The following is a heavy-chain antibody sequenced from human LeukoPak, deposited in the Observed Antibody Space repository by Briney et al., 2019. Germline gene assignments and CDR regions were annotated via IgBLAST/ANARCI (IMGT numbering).Heavy chain of an antibody. CDR2: IWYDGTHE. V-gene: IGHV3-33*03. D-gene: IGHD2-21*02. J-gene: IGHJ4*02. Sequence: GRSLRLSCSASGFTFRNYGMHWVRQAPGTGLEWVAAIWYDGTHEFYVDSVKGRFTISRDNSKNTLFLEMNSLRAEDTAVYYCAKDAEDFGDSYFDHWGQGALVTVSS. CDR1: GFTFRNYG. CDR3: AKDAEDFGDSYFDH.